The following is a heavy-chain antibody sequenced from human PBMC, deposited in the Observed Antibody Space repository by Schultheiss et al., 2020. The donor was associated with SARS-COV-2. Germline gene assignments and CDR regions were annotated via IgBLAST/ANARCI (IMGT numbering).Heavy chain of an antibody. CDR3: ARELSDCSSTSCYPTGGMDV. V-gene: IGHV3-21*01. Sequence: GESLKISCAASGFTFSSYSMNWIRQAPGKGLEWVSSISSSSSYIYYADSVKGRFTISRDNAKNSLYLQMNSLRAEDTAVYYCARELSDCSSTSCYPTGGMDVWGQGTTVTVSS. D-gene: IGHD2-2*01. J-gene: IGHJ6*02. CDR2: ISSSSSYI. CDR1: GFTFSSYS.